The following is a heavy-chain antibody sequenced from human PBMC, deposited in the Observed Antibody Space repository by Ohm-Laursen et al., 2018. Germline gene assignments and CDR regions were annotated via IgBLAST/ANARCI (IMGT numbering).Heavy chain of an antibody. V-gene: IGHV3-33*08. D-gene: IGHD3-3*01. J-gene: IGHJ4*02. Sequence: SLRLSCAASGFTFSISGMTWVRQAPGKGLEWVAVIWYDGSNKYYADSVKGRFTISRDNSKNTLYLQMNSLRAEDTAVYYCAREFYDFWSGYYPLVNYWGQGTLVTVSS. CDR2: IWYDGSNK. CDR1: GFTFSISG. CDR3: AREFYDFWSGYYPLVNY.